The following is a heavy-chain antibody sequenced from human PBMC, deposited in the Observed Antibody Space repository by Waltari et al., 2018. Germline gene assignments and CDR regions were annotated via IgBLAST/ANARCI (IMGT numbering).Heavy chain of an antibody. Sequence: EVQLVESGGGLVQPGGSLRLSCAASGFTFSSYAMRWVRKPPGQGLEWVSAISGSGGSTYYADSVKGRFTISRDNSKNTLYLQMNSLRAEDTAVYYCAKDGYCTNGVCPTGWYFDLWGRGTLVTVSS. CDR2: ISGSGGST. D-gene: IGHD2-8*01. CDR3: AKDGYCTNGVCPTGWYFDL. V-gene: IGHV3-23*04. CDR1: GFTFSSYA. J-gene: IGHJ2*01.